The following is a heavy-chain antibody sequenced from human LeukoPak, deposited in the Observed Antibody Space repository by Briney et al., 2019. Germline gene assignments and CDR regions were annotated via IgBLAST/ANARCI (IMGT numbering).Heavy chain of an antibody. CDR2: MNPNSGGT. CDR1: GYTFTSYD. Sequence: ASVKVSCKASGYTFTSYDINWVRQATGQGLEWMGWMNPNSGGTNYAQKFQGRVTMTRDTSISTAYMELSRLRSDDTAVYYCVSPGSGYYYGYWGQGTLVTVSS. D-gene: IGHD3-22*01. J-gene: IGHJ4*02. V-gene: IGHV1-2*02. CDR3: VSPGSGYYYGY.